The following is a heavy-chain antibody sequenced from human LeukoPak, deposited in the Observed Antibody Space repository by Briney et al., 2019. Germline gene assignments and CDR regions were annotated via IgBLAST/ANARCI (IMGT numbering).Heavy chain of an antibody. CDR3: AKDRGGITGTLGAFDI. V-gene: IGHV3-23*01. CDR1: GFTFSSYA. J-gene: IGHJ3*02. Sequence: PGGSLRLSCAASGFTFSSYAMSWVRQAPGKGLEWVSAISGSGGSTYYADSVKGRFTISRDNSKNTLYLQMNSLRAEDTAVYYCAKDRGGITGTLGAFDIWGQGTMVTVSS. CDR2: ISGSGGST. D-gene: IGHD1-20*01.